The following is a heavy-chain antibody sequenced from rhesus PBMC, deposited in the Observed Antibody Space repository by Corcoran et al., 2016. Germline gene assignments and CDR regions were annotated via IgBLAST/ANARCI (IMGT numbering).Heavy chain of an antibody. CDR3: AREPDYYSGSYYYDFYI. V-gene: IGHV3-54*02. CDR2: MSSDGNKR. J-gene: IGHJ2*01. Sequence: EVQLVESGGDLVQPGGSLRVSCAASGFTLRSYGMHWVGQAPGKGRGGVATMSSDGNKRYDADSVKDRFAIFSDNSINILYLQMNNLKLEDTAMYYCAREPDYYSGSYYYDFYIWGPGTPITISS. D-gene: IGHD3-16*01. CDR1: GFTLRSYG.